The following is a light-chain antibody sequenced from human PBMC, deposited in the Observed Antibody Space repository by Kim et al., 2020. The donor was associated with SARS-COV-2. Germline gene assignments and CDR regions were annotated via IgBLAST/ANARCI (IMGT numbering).Light chain of an antibody. CDR3: QQYSFYPRT. CDR2: KAS. V-gene: IGKV1-5*03. Sequence: ASVGDRVTITCRASQNINSWLAWYQQKPGKVPKLLIYKASTLESGVPSRFSGSESETEFTLTISSLQPDDFATYFCQQYSFYPRTFGQGTKVDIK. J-gene: IGKJ1*01. CDR1: QNINSW.